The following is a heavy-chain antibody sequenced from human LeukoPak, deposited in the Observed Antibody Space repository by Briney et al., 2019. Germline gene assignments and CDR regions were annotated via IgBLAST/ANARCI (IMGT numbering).Heavy chain of an antibody. CDR2: ISYDGSNK. Sequence: GGSLRLSCAASGFTFNSYSMNWVRQAPGKGLEWVAVISYDGSNKYYADSVTGRFTISRDNSKNTLYLQMSSLRAEDTAVYYCARETADNYYYYMDVWGKGTTVTVSS. V-gene: IGHV3-30*03. CDR3: ARETADNYYYYMDV. CDR1: GFTFNSYS. J-gene: IGHJ6*03.